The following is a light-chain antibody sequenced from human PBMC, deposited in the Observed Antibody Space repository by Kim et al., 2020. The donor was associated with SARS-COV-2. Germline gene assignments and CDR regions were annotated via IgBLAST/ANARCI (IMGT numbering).Light chain of an antibody. V-gene: IGKV1-9*01. Sequence: IQLTQSPSSLSASVGDRVTITCRASQAINNYLAWYQQKPGRAPNLLIYYTSTLQSGVPSRFSGSGSGADFTLTISSLQPEDVATYFCQQLHSHPYTFGQGTKLEI. CDR1: QAINNY. J-gene: IGKJ2*01. CDR3: QQLHSHPYT. CDR2: YTS.